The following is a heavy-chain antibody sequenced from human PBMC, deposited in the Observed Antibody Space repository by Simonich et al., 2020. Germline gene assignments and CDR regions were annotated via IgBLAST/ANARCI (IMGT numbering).Heavy chain of an antibody. CDR2: ISGIGGST. CDR1: GFTFSSYA. J-gene: IGHJ5*02. Sequence: EVQLLESGGGLVQPGGSLRLSCAASGFTFSSYAMSWVRQAQGKGLEWVSAISGIGGSTYYADSVKGRFTISRDNSKNTLYLQMNSLRAEDTAVYYCAKDSSLVGATDWFDPWGQGTLVTVSS. D-gene: IGHD1-26*01. V-gene: IGHV3-23*01. CDR3: AKDSSLVGATDWFDP.